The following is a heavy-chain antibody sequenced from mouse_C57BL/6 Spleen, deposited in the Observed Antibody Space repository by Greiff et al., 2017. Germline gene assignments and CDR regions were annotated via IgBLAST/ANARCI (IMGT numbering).Heavy chain of an antibody. J-gene: IGHJ3*01. CDR2: ISSGGDYI. D-gene: IGHD2-1*01. CDR1: GFTFSSYA. V-gene: IGHV5-9-1*02. CDR3: TTSGNYHFAY. Sequence: EVKLVEPGEGLVKPGGSLKLSCAASGFTFSSYAMSWVRQTPEKRLEWVAYISSGGDYIYYADTVKGRFTISRDNARNSLYLQMSSLKSEDTAMYYCTTSGNYHFAYWGQGTLVTVSA.